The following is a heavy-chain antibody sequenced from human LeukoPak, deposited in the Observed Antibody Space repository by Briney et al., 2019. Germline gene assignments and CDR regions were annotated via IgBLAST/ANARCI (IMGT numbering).Heavy chain of an antibody. V-gene: IGHV3-23*01. CDR1: GFTFDDYG. CDR2: ISGSGGST. Sequence: GGSLRLSCAASGFTFDDYGMSWVRQAPGKGLEWVSAISGSGGSTYYADSVKGRFTISRDNSKNTLYLQMNSLRAEDTAVYYCAKVSGGRGYDILTGYQYYFDYWGQGTLVTVSS. J-gene: IGHJ4*02. CDR3: AKVSGGRGYDILTGYQYYFDY. D-gene: IGHD3-9*01.